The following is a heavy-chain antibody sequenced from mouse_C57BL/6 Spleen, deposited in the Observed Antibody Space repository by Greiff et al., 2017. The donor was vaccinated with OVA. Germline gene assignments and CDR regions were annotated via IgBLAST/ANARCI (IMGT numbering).Heavy chain of an antibody. CDR3: ARNDGYDGGDFDY. V-gene: IGHV2-2*01. CDR2: IWSGGST. Sequence: VKLQESGPGLVQPSQSLSITCTVSGFSLTSYGVHWVRQSPGKGLEWLGVIWSGGSTDYNAAFISRLSISKDNSKSQVFFKRNSLQADDTAIYYCARNDGYDGGDFDYWGQGTTLTVSS. D-gene: IGHD2-2*01. J-gene: IGHJ2*01. CDR1: GFSLTSYG.